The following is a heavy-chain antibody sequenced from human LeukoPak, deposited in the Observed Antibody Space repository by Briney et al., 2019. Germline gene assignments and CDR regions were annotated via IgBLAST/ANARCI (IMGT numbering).Heavy chain of an antibody. CDR1: GFTFSSYG. CDR2: ISSSSNTT. V-gene: IGHV3-48*01. CDR3: AKAPLLSEMATIKLS. Sequence: GGSLRLSCAASGFTFSSYGMIWVRQAPGKGLEWISYISSSSNTTYYADSVKGRFTISRDNSKNTLYLQMNSLRAEDTAVYYCAKAPLLSEMATIKLSWGQGTLVTVSS. D-gene: IGHD5-24*01. J-gene: IGHJ4*02.